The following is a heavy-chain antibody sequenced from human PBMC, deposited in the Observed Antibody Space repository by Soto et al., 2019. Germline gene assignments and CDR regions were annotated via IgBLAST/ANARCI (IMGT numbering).Heavy chain of an antibody. J-gene: IGHJ5*02. CDR2: SSAYNGNT. CDR3: ARDPDRITIFAVPKVAPDNWFDP. CDR1: GYTFTSYG. Sequence: QVQLVQSGAEVKKPGASVKVSCKASGYTFTSYGISWVRQAPGQGLEWMGWSSAYNGNTNYAQKLQGRVTITTDTSTSTAYRELTSLRSDDTAVYYCARDPDRITIFAVPKVAPDNWFDPWGQGTLITVSS. D-gene: IGHD3-3*01. V-gene: IGHV1-18*01.